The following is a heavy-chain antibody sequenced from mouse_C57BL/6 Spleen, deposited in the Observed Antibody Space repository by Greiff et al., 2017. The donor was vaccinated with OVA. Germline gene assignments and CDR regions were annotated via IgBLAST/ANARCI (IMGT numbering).Heavy chain of an antibody. CDR1: GYTFTDYE. V-gene: IGHV1-15*01. CDR3: TRGNAY. J-gene: IGHJ3*01. CDR2: IDPETGGT. Sequence: QVQLKESGAELVRPGASVTLSCKASGYTFTDYEMHWVKQTPVHGLEWIGAIDPETGGTAYNQKFKGKAILTADKSSSTAYMELRSLTSEDSAVYYCTRGNAYWGQGTLVTVSA.